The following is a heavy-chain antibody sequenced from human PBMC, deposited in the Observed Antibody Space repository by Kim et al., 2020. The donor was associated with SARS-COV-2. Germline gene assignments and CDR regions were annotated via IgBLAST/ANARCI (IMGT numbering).Heavy chain of an antibody. CDR1: GGSISSGSYY. CDR3: AIDEGTNHYYGMDV. CDR2: IYTSGST. Sequence: SETLSLTCTVSGGSISSGSYYWSWIRQPAGKGLEWIGRIYTSGSTNYNPSLKSRVTISVDTSKNQFSLKLSSVTAADTAVYYCAIDEGTNHYYGMDVWGQGTTVTVSS. J-gene: IGHJ6*02. V-gene: IGHV4-61*02.